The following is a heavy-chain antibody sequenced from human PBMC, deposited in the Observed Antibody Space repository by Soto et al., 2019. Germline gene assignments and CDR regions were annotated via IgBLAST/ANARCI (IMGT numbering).Heavy chain of an antibody. J-gene: IGHJ6*02. CDR3: ARGRRGGYSGYDRVRGNYYYGMDV. D-gene: IGHD5-12*01. Sequence: PSETLSLTCAVYGGSFSGYYWSWIRQPPGKGLEWIGEINHSGSTNYNPSLKSRVTISVDTSKNQFSLKLSSVTAADTAVYYCARGRRGGYSGYDRVRGNYYYGMDVWGQGTTVTVS. V-gene: IGHV4-34*01. CDR2: INHSGST. CDR1: GGSFSGYY.